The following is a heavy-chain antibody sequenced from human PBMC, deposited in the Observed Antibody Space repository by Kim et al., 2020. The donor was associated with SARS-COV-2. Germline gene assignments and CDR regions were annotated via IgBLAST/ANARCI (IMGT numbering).Heavy chain of an antibody. D-gene: IGHD3-3*01. CDR3: ARVNIFGGALGALSV. Sequence: SETLSLTCAVYGGSFSGYYWNWIRQPPGKGLEWIGEINHSGSTNYNPSLKSRVTISVDTSKNQFSLKLSSVTAADTAVYYCARVNIFGGALGALSVWGQGTLVTVSS. CDR2: INHSGST. J-gene: IGHJ4*02. CDR1: GGSFSGYY. V-gene: IGHV4-34*01.